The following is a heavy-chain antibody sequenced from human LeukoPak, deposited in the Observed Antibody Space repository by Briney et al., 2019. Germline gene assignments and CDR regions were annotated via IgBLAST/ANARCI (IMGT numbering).Heavy chain of an antibody. CDR2: ISWNSGSI. V-gene: IGHV3-9*01. Sequence: GGSLRLSCAASGFNFDAYAVLWLRQAPGKGREWVSGISWNSGSIGYADSVKGRFTISRDNAKNSLYLQMNSLRAEDTALYYCAKGQLRMAAEFDYWGQGTLVTVSS. D-gene: IGHD2-2*01. CDR3: AKGQLRMAAEFDY. CDR1: GFNFDAYA. J-gene: IGHJ4*02.